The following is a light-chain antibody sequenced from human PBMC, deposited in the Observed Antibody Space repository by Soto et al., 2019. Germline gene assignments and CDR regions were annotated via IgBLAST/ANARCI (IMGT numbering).Light chain of an antibody. J-gene: IGKJ2*01. CDR1: QSVGSN. V-gene: IGKV3-15*01. Sequence: EIVMTQSPDTLSVSPGERATLSCRASQSVGSNLAWYQQKPGQAPRLVIFAASTRATGIPATFSGSGSGTEFTLTISSLQAEDFAVYYCQQYDNWPPYTFGQGTKLEIK. CDR3: QQYDNWPPYT. CDR2: AAS.